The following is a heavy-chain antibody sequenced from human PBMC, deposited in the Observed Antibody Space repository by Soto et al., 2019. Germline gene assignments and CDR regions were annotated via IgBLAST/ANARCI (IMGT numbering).Heavy chain of an antibody. J-gene: IGHJ4*02. CDR1: GASISGFY. Sequence: SETLSLTCTVSGASISGFYWSWIRKSAGKGLEWIGRIYATGTTDYNPSLKSRVMMSVDTSKKQFSLKLSSVTAADTAVYYCAQGDFWSGYFYWGQGTLVTV. CDR2: IYATGTT. D-gene: IGHD3-3*01. CDR3: AQGDFWSGYFY. V-gene: IGHV4-4*07.